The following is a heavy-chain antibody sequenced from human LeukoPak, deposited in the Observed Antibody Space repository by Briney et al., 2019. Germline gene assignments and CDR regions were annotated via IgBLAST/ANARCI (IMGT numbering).Heavy chain of an antibody. V-gene: IGHV3-11*01. J-gene: IGHJ5*02. CDR3: ARDFKDYYDSSGPT. CDR2: ISSSGSTI. D-gene: IGHD3-22*01. Sequence: LSLTCAVYGGSFSGYYWSWIRQAPGKGLEWVSYISSSGSTIYYADSVKGRFTISRDNAKNSLYLQMNSLRAEDTAVYYCARDFKDYYDSSGPTWGQGTLVTVSS. CDR1: GGSFSGYY.